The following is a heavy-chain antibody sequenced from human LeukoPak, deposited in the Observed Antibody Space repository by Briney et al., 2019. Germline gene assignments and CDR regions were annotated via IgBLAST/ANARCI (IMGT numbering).Heavy chain of an antibody. CDR3: AKGLERESRLDS. CDR2: IRHSDGNT. D-gene: IGHD1-1*01. Sequence: GGSLRLSCAASGFTFSSYAMSWVRQAPGKGLEWVSGIRHSDGNTYYADSVKGRFTISSDRFNNILYLQMDSLRAEDTALYYCAKGLERESRLDSWGQGTLVTVSS. CDR1: GFTFSSYA. J-gene: IGHJ4*02. V-gene: IGHV3-23*01.